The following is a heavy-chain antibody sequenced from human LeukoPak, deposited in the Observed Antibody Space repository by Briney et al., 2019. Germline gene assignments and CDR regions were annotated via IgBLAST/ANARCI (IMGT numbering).Heavy chain of an antibody. J-gene: IGHJ4*02. V-gene: IGHV4-39*07. Sequence: TSETLSLTCAVSGGPINSYYWGWIRQPPGKGLEWIGSIYYSGSTYYNPSLKSRVTISVDTSKNQFSLKLSSVTAADPAVYYCAREAQTITYFDYWGQGTLVTVSS. D-gene: IGHD1-14*01. CDR3: AREAQTITYFDY. CDR1: GGPINSYY. CDR2: IYYSGST.